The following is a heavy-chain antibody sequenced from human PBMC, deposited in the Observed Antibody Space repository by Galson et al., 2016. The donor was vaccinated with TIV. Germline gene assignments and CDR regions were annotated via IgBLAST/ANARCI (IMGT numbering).Heavy chain of an antibody. CDR1: GFTFSSFW. J-gene: IGHJ4*02. V-gene: IGHV3-7*03. D-gene: IGHD3-3*01. Sequence: SLRLSCAASGFTFSSFWMSWVRQAPGKGLEWVTNIKQDGSERYYVDSVKGRFIISRDNAKNLVYLQMNSLRVEDTAVYYCARGRSGYFDYWGRGTLVAVSS. CDR3: ARGRSGYFDY. CDR2: IKQDGSER.